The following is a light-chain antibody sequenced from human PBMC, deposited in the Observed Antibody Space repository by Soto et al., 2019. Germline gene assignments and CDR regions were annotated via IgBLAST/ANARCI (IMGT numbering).Light chain of an antibody. Sequence: VMTQSPATLSVSPGERATLSCRASQSVRTNLAWYQQKPGQAPRLLICDAPTRATGVPDRFSGSGSGTEFTLTISSLQSEDFAVYYCQQYNNWPPLTFGGGTRVEIK. CDR3: QQYNNWPPLT. CDR1: QSVRTN. CDR2: DAP. J-gene: IGKJ4*01. V-gene: IGKV3-15*01.